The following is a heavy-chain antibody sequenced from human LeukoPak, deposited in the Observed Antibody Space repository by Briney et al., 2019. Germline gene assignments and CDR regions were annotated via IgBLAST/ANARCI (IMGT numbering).Heavy chain of an antibody. D-gene: IGHD3-22*01. V-gene: IGHV4-34*01. Sequence: GSLRLSCAASGFTFSYYSMNWVRQPPGKGLEWIGEINHSGSTNYNPSLKSRVTISVDTSKNQFSLKLSSVTAADTAVYYCARGRGYYDSSGYFKTFDYWGQGTLVTVSS. CDR2: INHSGST. CDR3: ARGRGYYDSSGYFKTFDY. J-gene: IGHJ4*02. CDR1: GFTFSYYS.